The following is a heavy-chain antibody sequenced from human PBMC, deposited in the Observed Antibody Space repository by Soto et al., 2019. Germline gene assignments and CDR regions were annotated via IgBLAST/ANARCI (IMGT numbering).Heavy chain of an antibody. D-gene: IGHD3-22*01. Sequence: QVQLVQSGAAVRKPGSSVRVFCKASGGSFNRHTISWVRQAPGQGLEWMGGIIPLFGTANHAQKFQGRITNITNEPTSTVYMELSSLRSDTTAIYSCARGWGYDSTDYYYAYWGRGTLFIFSS. CDR2: IIPLFGTA. V-gene: IGHV1-69*01. J-gene: IGHJ4*02. CDR1: GGSFNRHT. CDR3: ARGWGYDSTDYYYAY.